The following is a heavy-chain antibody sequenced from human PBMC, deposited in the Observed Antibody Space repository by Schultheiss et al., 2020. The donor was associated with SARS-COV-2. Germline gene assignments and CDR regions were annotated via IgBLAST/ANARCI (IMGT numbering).Heavy chain of an antibody. Sequence: GGSLRLSCAASGLTVSSNYMSWVRQAPEKGLEWVSVIYSGGSTYYADSVKGRFTISRDNSKNTLYLQMNSLRAEDTAVYYCARASGDSSGLDYWGQGTLVTVSS. CDR2: IYSGGST. CDR1: GLTVSSNY. CDR3: ARASGDSSGLDY. V-gene: IGHV3-53*01. D-gene: IGHD3-22*01. J-gene: IGHJ4*02.